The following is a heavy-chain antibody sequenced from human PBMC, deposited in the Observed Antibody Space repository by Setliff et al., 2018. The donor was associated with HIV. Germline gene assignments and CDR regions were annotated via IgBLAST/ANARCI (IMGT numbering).Heavy chain of an antibody. D-gene: IGHD3-22*01. Sequence: GGSLRLSCAASGFTFSSYAMSWVRQAPGKGLDWVSAISGSAGSTYYADSVKGRFTISRDNSKGTLYLQMNSLRAEDTAVYYCAKAARDYYDSSGYYIGIDYWGRGTLVTVSS. V-gene: IGHV3-23*01. CDR1: GFTFSSYA. CDR3: AKAARDYYDSSGYYIGIDY. J-gene: IGHJ4*02. CDR2: ISGSAGST.